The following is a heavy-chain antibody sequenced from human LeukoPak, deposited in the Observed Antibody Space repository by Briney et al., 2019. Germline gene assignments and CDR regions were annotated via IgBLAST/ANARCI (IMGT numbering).Heavy chain of an antibody. V-gene: IGHV3-23*01. D-gene: IGHD3-10*01. CDR2: INNGAGDT. CDR3: ARSGLATCHY. Sequence: GGSLRLSCQASGFIFTDYAMSWVRQAPGKRLEWVSSINNGAGDTFFADSVKGRFTISRDDSRGMVYLQMNSLTAEDTAVYYCARSGLATCHYWGQGTLVTVSS. CDR1: GFIFTDYA. J-gene: IGHJ4*02.